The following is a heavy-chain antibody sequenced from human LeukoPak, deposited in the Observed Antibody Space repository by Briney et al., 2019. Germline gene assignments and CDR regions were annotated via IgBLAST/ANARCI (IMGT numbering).Heavy chain of an antibody. CDR1: GFTLDDYG. J-gene: IGHJ4*02. D-gene: IGHD2-21*01. Sequence: GGPLRLSCAASGFTLDDYGMSWVGKAPGKGREWVSGINWNGGSTGYADSVKGRFTISRDNSKNTLYLQMNSLRAEDTAVYYCARFGRHMEDYWGQGTLVTVSS. V-gene: IGHV3-20*04. CDR2: INWNGGST. CDR3: ARFGRHMEDY.